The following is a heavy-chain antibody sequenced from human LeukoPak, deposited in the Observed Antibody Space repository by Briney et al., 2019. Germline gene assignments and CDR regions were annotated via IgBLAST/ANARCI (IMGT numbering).Heavy chain of an antibody. D-gene: IGHD3-22*01. Sequence: SETLSPTCTVSGGSISSDYWSWIRQSPGKGLEWIGFISYTRGIRYNPSLQSRVTISLDTSRNHFSLKLSSLSAADTAVYYCARLLDYDTSGDPDTFDIWGQGTVVTVSS. CDR3: ARLLDYDTSGDPDTFDI. CDR1: GGSISSDY. CDR2: ISYTRGI. J-gene: IGHJ3*02. V-gene: IGHV4-59*08.